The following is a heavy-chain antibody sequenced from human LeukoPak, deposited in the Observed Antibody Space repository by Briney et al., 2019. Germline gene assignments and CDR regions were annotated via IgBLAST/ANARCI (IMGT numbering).Heavy chain of an antibody. V-gene: IGHV3-33*01. CDR2: LWYDGNNR. J-gene: IGHJ4*02. CDR3: ARESAAGTCDY. Sequence: GGSLRLSCAASGFTFSSYNMHWVRQAPGKGLEWVAVLWYDGNNRYYADSVKGRFTISRDNSKNTLYLQMNSLRAEDTAVYYCARESAAGTCDYWGQGTLVTVSS. CDR1: GFTFSSYN. D-gene: IGHD6-13*01.